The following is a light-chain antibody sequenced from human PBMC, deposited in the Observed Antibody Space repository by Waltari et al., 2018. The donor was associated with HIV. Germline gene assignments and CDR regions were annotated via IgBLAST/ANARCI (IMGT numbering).Light chain of an antibody. CDR2: EVS. CDR3: SSYPPSSTWV. Sequence: QSALTQPPSVSGAPGQSVTISCTGTSSDVGSYNRVSWYQQPPGTAPKVMIYEVSNRPSGFPDRFSGSQSGTTASLTISGLQAEDEADYYCSSYPPSSTWVFDGGTKLTVL. CDR1: SSDVGSYNR. J-gene: IGLJ2*01. V-gene: IGLV2-18*02.